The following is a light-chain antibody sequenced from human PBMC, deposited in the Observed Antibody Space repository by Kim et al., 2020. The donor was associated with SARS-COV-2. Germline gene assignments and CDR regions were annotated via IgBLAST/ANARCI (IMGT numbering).Light chain of an antibody. CDR3: AAWDDSLSAWV. Sequence: GKRVTISCSGGSSNIGSNYVYRYQQVPGTAPKPLIYRNNQRPSEVPDRFSGSKSGISASLAISGLRSEDEADYYCAAWDDSLSAWVFGGGTQLTVL. CDR1: SSNIGSNY. J-gene: IGLJ3*02. CDR2: RNN. V-gene: IGLV1-47*01.